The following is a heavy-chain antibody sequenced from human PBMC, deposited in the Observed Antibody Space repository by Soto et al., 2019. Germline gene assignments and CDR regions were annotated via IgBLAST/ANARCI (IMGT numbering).Heavy chain of an antibody. Sequence: SETLSLTCTVSGGSISSGDYYWSWIRQPPGKGLEWIGYIYYNGNTYYNPSLKSRVTISVDTSKNQFSLKVNSVTAADTAVYYCAGSPTVRGVISGMDVWGQGTTVTVSS. CDR3: AGSPTVRGVISGMDV. D-gene: IGHD3-10*01. CDR2: IYYNGNT. J-gene: IGHJ6*02. V-gene: IGHV4-30-4*01. CDR1: GGSISSGDYY.